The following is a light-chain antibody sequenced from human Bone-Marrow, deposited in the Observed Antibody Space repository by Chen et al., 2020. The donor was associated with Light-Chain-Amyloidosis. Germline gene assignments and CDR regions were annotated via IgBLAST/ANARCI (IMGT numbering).Light chain of an antibody. CDR3: QSADSSGTYEVI. CDR2: RDT. Sequence: YELPQPPSVPVSPGQTARLTCSGDDLPTKYAYWYQQKPGPAPVLVIHRDTARPSGISERFSGSSSGTTATLTISGVQAEDEADYHCQSADSSGTYEVIFGGGTKLTVL. V-gene: IGLV3-25*03. CDR1: DLPTKY. J-gene: IGLJ2*01.